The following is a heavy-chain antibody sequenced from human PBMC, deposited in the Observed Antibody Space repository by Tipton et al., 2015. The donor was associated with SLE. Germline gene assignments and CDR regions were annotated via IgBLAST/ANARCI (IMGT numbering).Heavy chain of an antibody. CDR3: ARDVTIFGVAGNWFDP. V-gene: IGHV4-59*01. CDR2: IYYSGST. D-gene: IGHD3-3*01. Sequence: TLSLTCTVSGGSISSYYWSWIRQPPGKGLEWIGYIYYSGSTNYNPSLKSRVTISVDTSKNQFSLKLSSVTAADTGVYYCARDVTIFGVAGNWFDPWGQGTLVTVSS. J-gene: IGHJ5*02. CDR1: GGSISSYY.